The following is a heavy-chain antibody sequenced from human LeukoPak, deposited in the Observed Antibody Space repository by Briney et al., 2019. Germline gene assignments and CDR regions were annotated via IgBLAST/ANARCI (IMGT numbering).Heavy chain of an antibody. CDR3: AKDRTAISMYYFDY. V-gene: IGHV3-9*01. CDR1: GFTFDDYA. CDR2: ISWNSGSI. D-gene: IGHD3-10*02. J-gene: IGHJ4*02. Sequence: GGSLRLSCAASGFTFDDYAMPWVRQAPGKGLEWVSGISWNSGSIGYADSVKGRFTISRDNAKNSLYLQMNSLRAEDTALYYCAKDRTAISMYYFDYWGQGTLVTVSS.